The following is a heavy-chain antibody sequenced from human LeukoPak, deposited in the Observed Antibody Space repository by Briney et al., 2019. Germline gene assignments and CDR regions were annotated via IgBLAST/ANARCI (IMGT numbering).Heavy chain of an antibody. CDR1: GFTFSNYW. Sequence: GGSLRLSCAASGFTFSNYWMSWVRQAPGKGLEWVANINQDGSEKYYVDSVRGRFTISRDSAENSLYLQMNSLRAEDTAVYYCARTWMYSNYFRGQGTLVTVSS. D-gene: IGHD4-11*01. CDR2: INQDGSEK. CDR3: ARTWMYSNYF. J-gene: IGHJ4*02. V-gene: IGHV3-7*03.